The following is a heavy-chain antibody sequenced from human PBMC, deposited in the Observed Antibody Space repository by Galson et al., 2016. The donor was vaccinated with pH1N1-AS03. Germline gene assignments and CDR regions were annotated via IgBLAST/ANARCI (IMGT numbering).Heavy chain of an antibody. CDR2: IIGAGGVP. Sequence: SLRLSCAASGFTFSSYAMSWVRQAPGKGLEWVASIIGAGGVPYYAGSAKGRFAVSRDTSENTVYLQLDRLRAEDTAVYYCAKDKEAVADRRGYFFDDWGQGTLVTVSS. D-gene: IGHD6-19*01. J-gene: IGHJ4*01. V-gene: IGHV3-23*01. CDR3: AKDKEAVADRRGYFFDD. CDR1: GFTFSSYA.